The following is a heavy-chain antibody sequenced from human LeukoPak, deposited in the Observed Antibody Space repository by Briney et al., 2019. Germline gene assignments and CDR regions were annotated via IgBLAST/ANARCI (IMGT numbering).Heavy chain of an antibody. V-gene: IGHV3-66*01. CDR1: GFTVSSNY. J-gene: IGHJ4*02. Sequence: GGSLRLSCSASGFTVSSNYMSWGRQAPGKGLGWVSVIYSGGSTYYADSVKGRFTISRDNSKNTLYLQMNSLRAEDTAVYYCARAIVGAFFDYWGQGTLVTVSS. CDR2: IYSGGST. D-gene: IGHD1-26*01. CDR3: ARAIVGAFFDY.